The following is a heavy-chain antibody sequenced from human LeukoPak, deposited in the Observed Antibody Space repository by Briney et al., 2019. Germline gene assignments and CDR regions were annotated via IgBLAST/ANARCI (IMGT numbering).Heavy chain of an antibody. CDR1: GYAFTDSF. CDR3: ARGVGTTTPKWFDP. J-gene: IGHJ5*02. V-gene: IGHV1-2*06. D-gene: IGHD1-7*01. Sequence: ASVKVSCKAFGYAFTDSFIQWLRQAPGQGLEWMGRVDPSDGGISYAQKFQGRVTMTRDTSISTAYMELRSLTSDDSAFYYCARGVGTTTPKWFDPWGQGTLVTVSS. CDR2: VDPSDGGI.